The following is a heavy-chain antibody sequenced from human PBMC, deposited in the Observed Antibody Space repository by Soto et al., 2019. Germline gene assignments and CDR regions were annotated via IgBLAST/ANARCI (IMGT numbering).Heavy chain of an antibody. CDR1: GYTFTSYY. CDR2: INPSGGST. CDR3: ARGIYDFWSGYYTYYYYYMDV. Sequence: VKVSCKASGYTFTSYYMHWVRQAPGQGLEWMGIINPSGGSTSYAQKFQGRVTMTRDTSTSTVYMELSSLRSEDTAVYYCARGIYDFWSGYYTYYYYYMDVWGKGTTVTVSS. D-gene: IGHD3-3*01. J-gene: IGHJ6*03. V-gene: IGHV1-46*03.